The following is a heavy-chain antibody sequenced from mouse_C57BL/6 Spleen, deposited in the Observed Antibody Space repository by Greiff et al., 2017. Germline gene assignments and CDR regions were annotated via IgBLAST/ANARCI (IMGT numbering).Heavy chain of an antibody. CDR2: IYPGDGDT. CDR3: AKGLYYGSSYEGYAMDY. CDR1: GYAFSSSW. Sequence: QVQLQQSGPELVKPGASVKISCKASGYAFSSSWMNWVKQRPGKGLEWIGRIYPGDGDTNYNGKFKGKATLTADKSSSTAYMQLSSLTSEDSAVYFCAKGLYYGSSYEGYAMDYWGQGTSVTVSS. D-gene: IGHD1-1*01. J-gene: IGHJ4*01. V-gene: IGHV1-82*01.